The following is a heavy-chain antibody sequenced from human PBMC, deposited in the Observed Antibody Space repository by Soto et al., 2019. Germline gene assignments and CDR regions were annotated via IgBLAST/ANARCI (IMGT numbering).Heavy chain of an antibody. V-gene: IGHV1-18*01. CDR1: GYTFTSYG. CDR2: ISAYNGNT. D-gene: IGHD2-15*01. CDR3: VVAAQPYYFDS. Sequence: QVQLVQSGAEVKKPGASVKVSCKASGYTFTSYGIRWVRQAPGQGLEWMGWISAYNGNTNYAPKLQGRVTMTTDTSTSTAYMDLRSLRSDDTAVYYCVVAAQPYYFDSWGQGTLVTVSS. J-gene: IGHJ4*02.